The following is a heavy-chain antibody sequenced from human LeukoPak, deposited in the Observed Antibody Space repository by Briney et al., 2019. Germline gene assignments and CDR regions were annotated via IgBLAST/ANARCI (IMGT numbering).Heavy chain of an antibody. CDR2: ISYDGSNK. V-gene: IGHV3-30-3*01. CDR3: ARVLVEMATIGGVDY. Sequence: PGGSLRLSCAASGFTFSSYAMHWVRQAPGKGLEWVAVISYDGSNKYYADSVEGRFTISRDNSKNTLYLQMNSLRAEDTAVYYCARVLVEMATIGGVDYWGQGTLVTVSS. D-gene: IGHD3-16*01. J-gene: IGHJ4*02. CDR1: GFTFSSYA.